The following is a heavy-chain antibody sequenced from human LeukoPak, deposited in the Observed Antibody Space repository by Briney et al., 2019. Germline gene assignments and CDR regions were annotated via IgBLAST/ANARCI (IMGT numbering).Heavy chain of an antibody. CDR2: MQYTGNS. D-gene: IGHD5-18*01. CDR1: GGSISTYY. V-gene: IGHV4-59*01. J-gene: IGHJ4*02. Sequence: SETLSLICTVSGGSISTYYWNWIRQTPGKGLEWIGLMQYTGNSNYNPSLKSRVTMLVDTSKNQFSLKLSSVTAADTAVYYCARDAEHSYGRYFAYWGQGILVTVSS. CDR3: ARDAEHSYGRYFAY.